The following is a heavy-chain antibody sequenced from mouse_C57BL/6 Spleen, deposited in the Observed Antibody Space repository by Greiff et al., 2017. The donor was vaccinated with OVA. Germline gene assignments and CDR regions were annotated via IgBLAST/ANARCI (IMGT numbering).Heavy chain of an antibody. D-gene: IGHD1-1*01. CDR1: GYTFTSYG. Sequence: QVQLQQSGAELARPGASVKLSCKASGYTFTSYGISWVKQRTGQGLEWIGEIYPRSGNTYYNEKFKGKATLTADKSSSTAYMELRSLTSEDSAVYFCARKVWYYGSSFYAMDYWGQGTSVTVSS. V-gene: IGHV1-81*01. J-gene: IGHJ4*01. CDR2: IYPRSGNT. CDR3: ARKVWYYGSSFYAMDY.